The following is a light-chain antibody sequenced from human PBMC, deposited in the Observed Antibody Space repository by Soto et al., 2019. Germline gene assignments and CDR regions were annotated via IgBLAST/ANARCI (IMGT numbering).Light chain of an antibody. CDR2: EVS. Sequence: QSVLTQPASVSGSPGQSITISCIGTISDVGGYDYVSWYQQHPGKAPKVIIYEVSHRPSGVSYRFSGSKSGNTASLTISGLQAEDEADYYCSSYKDSSGRVFGGGTQLTVL. J-gene: IGLJ3*02. V-gene: IGLV2-14*01. CDR1: ISDVGGYDY. CDR3: SSYKDSSGRV.